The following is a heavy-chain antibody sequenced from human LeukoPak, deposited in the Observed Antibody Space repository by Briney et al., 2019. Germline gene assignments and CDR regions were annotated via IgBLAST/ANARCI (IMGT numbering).Heavy chain of an antibody. CDR1: GFTFSSYA. D-gene: IGHD1-26*01. CDR3: ARDSIVGATDYYYGMDV. Sequence: GGSLRLSCAASGFTFSSYAMHWVRQAPGKGLEWVAVISYDESNKYYADSVKGRFTISRDNSKNTLYLQMNSLRAEDTAVYYCARDSIVGATDYYYGMDVWGQGTTVTVSS. CDR2: ISYDESNK. V-gene: IGHV3-30-3*01. J-gene: IGHJ6*02.